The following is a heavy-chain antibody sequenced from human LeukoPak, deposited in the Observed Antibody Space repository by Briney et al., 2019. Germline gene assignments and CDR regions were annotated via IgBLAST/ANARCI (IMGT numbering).Heavy chain of an antibody. Sequence: PEGSLRLSCEASGFTFSSYAMSWVRQAPGKGLEWVSSVFGSGTGTHYADSVRGRFTIARDNSRNTVYLHIKSLRAEDTAGYYCAKDLSSARGVGSSEKLDSWGQGTLVTVSS. CDR1: GFTFSSYA. D-gene: IGHD3-10*01. V-gene: IGHV3-23*01. CDR2: VFGSGTGT. CDR3: AKDLSSARGVGSSEKLDS. J-gene: IGHJ4*02.